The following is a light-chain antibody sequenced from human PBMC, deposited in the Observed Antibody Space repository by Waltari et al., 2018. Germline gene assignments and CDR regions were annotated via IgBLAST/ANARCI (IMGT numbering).Light chain of an antibody. CDR1: SGSIASNF. V-gene: IGLV6-57*04. CDR3: QSYDGSGSWV. J-gene: IGLJ3*02. CDR2: EDH. Sequence: FMLTQPHSVSESPGKTITISCTRSSGSIASNFVQWYQQRPGSAPTTVIYEDHQRPSGVPDRFSGSFDRSSNSASLTISGLKTEDDAEYYCQSYDGSGSWVFGGGTKLTVL.